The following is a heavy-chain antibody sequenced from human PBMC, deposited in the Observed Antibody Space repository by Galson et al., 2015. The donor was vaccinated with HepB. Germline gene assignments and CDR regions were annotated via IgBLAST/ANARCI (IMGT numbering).Heavy chain of an antibody. V-gene: IGHV7-4-1*02. CDR1: GYTFTSYA. J-gene: IGHJ6*03. D-gene: IGHD2-15*01. CDR3: ARGHLGYCSGGSCYSYHPVVEKNGPGPYYYYYMDV. CDR2: INTNTGNP. Sequence: SVKVSCKASGYTFTSYAMNWVRQAPGQGLEWMGWINTNTGNPTYAQGFTGRFVFSLDTSVSTAYLQISSLKAEDTAVYYCARGHLGYCSGGSCYSYHPVVEKNGPGPYYYYYMDVWGKGTTVTVSS.